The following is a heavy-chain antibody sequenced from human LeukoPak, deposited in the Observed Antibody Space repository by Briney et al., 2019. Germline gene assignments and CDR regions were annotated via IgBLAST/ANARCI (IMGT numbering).Heavy chain of an antibody. V-gene: IGHV1-69*01. CDR1: GGTFSSYA. Sequence: SVKVSCKASGGTFSSYAISWVRQAPGQGLEWMGGIIPIVGTANYAQKFQGRVTITADESTSTAYMELSSLRSEDTAVYYCARVNYDFWSGYSALDYWGQGTLVTVSS. CDR2: IIPIVGTA. J-gene: IGHJ4*02. CDR3: ARVNYDFWSGYSALDY. D-gene: IGHD3-3*01.